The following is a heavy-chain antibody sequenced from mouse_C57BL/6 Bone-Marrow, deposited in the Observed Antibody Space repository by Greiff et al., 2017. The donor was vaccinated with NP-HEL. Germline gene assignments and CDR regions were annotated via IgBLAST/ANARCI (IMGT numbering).Heavy chain of an antibody. D-gene: IGHD3-3*01. CDR1: GYAFSSSW. Sequence: VHLQQSGPELVKPGASVKISCKASGYAFSSSWMNWVKQRPGKGLEWIGRIYPGDGDTNYNGKFKGKATLTADKSSSTAYMQLSSLTSEDSAVYFCARGGTYYYAMDYWGQGTSVTVSS. CDR3: ARGGTYYYAMDY. J-gene: IGHJ4*01. V-gene: IGHV1-82*01. CDR2: IYPGDGDT.